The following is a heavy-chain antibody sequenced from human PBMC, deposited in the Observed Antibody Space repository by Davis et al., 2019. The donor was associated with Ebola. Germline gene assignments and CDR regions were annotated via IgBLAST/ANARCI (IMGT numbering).Heavy chain of an antibody. D-gene: IGHD4-17*01. CDR3: ATDSMTTVTFVY. Sequence: ASVTVSRQASRYTFTTYGICWVRQAPGQGLEWLGWISAYNGNTHHAQKFQGRVTMTEDTATDTAYMELSSLRSEDTAVYYCATDSMTTVTFVYWGQGTLVTVSS. CDR2: ISAYNGNT. V-gene: IGHV1-18*01. CDR1: RYTFTTYG. J-gene: IGHJ4*02.